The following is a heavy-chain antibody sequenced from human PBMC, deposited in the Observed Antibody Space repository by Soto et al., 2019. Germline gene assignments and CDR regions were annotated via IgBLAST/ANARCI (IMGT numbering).Heavy chain of an antibody. CDR3: ASGVIWIGYFTVDS. V-gene: IGHV1-69*06. Sequence: QVLLVQSGAEVKKPGSSVKISCKASGGSFGNSAINWVRQTPGQGLEWLGGFIPVYRTLNYAQKFQGRVTITADKSTGTAYRTLNSLASNDTAVYYCASGVIWIGYFTVDSWGQGTRVTVSS. J-gene: IGHJ4*02. CDR1: GGSFGNSA. CDR2: FIPVYRTL. D-gene: IGHD3-3*01.